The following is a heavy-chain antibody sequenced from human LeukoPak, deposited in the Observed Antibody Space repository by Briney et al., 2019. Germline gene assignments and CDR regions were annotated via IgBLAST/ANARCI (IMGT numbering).Heavy chain of an antibody. V-gene: IGHV4-39*01. CDR3: ARGKGYFDPTDY. J-gene: IGHJ4*02. CDR2: IYYSGST. Sequence: SETLSLTCTVSGGSISSSSYYWGWIRQPPGKGLEWIGSIYYSGSTYYNPSLKSRVTISVDTSKNQFSLKLSSVTAADTAVYYCARGKGYFDPTDYWGQGTLVTVSS. CDR1: GGSISSSSYY. D-gene: IGHD3-22*01.